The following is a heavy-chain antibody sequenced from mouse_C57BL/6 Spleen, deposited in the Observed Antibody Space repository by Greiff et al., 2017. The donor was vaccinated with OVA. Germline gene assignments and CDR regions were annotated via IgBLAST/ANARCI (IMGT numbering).Heavy chain of an antibody. D-gene: IGHD2-5*01. CDR2: IYPGSGNT. J-gene: IGHJ4*01. V-gene: IGHV1-76*01. Sequence: VQLQESGAELVRPGASVKLSCKASGYTFTDYYINWVKQRPGQGLEWIARIYPGSGNTYYNEKFKGKATLTAEKSSSTAYMQLSSLTSEDAAVYVCARGDYSKDYAMDYWGQGTSVTVSS. CDR3: ARGDYSKDYAMDY. CDR1: GYTFTDYY.